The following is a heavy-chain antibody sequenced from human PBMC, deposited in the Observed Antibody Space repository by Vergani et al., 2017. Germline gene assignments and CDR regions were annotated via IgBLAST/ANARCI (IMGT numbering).Heavy chain of an antibody. D-gene: IGHD6-6*01. CDR3: AKXLGTSSGGGWFDP. J-gene: IGHJ5*02. CDR2: ISWNSNSI. CDR1: GFTSAGYV. V-gene: IGHV3-9*02. Sequence: EVQLEESGGGLVLPGRSLRLSCVASGFTSAGYVMHWVRQAPGKGLEWVSGISWNSNSIGYADSVKGRFTISRDNAKNSLYLQMNSLRAEDTALYYCAKXLGTSSGGGWFDPWGQGTLVTVSS.